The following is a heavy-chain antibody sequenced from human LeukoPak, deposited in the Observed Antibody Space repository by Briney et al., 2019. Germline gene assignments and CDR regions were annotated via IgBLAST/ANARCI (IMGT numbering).Heavy chain of an antibody. V-gene: IGHV4-34*01. Sequence: SETLSLTGAVYGGAFSGYYWSWIRQPPGKGLEWIGEINHSGSTNDNPPLKSRVTISVETSKNQFSLKLSSVTAADTAVYYCARGDRGRVPAAHMDVWGKGTTVTVSS. CDR2: INHSGST. CDR3: ARGDRGRVPAAHMDV. J-gene: IGHJ6*03. CDR1: GGAFSGYY. D-gene: IGHD2-2*01.